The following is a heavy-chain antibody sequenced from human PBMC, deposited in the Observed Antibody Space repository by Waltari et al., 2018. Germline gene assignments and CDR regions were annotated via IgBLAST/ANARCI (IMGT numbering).Heavy chain of an antibody. CDR3: ARDEYSYGYELDY. CDR1: GGSFSGYY. Sequence: QVQLQQWGAGLLKPSETLSLTCAVYGGSFSGYYWSWLPQPPGKGLEWIGEINHSGSTNYNPSLKSRVTISVDTSKNQFSLKLSSVTAADTAVYYCARDEYSYGYELDYWGQGTLVTVSS. CDR2: INHSGST. D-gene: IGHD5-18*01. J-gene: IGHJ4*02. V-gene: IGHV4-34*01.